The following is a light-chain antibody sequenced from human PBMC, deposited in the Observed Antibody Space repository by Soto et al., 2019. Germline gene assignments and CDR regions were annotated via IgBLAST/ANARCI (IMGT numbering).Light chain of an antibody. V-gene: IGKV1-9*01. Sequence: DIQMTQSPSTLSGSVGDRVTITCRASQGIDSYLAWYQQRPGKVPQLLIYETSILQSGVSSRFSGSGSETDFTLTISSLQAEDFATYYCQQTRSYPSTFGGGTKVDIK. CDR1: QGIDSY. J-gene: IGKJ4*01. CDR3: QQTRSYPST. CDR2: ETS.